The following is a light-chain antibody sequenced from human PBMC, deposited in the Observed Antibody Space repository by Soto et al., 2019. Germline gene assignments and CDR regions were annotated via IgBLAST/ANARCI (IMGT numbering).Light chain of an antibody. CDR2: GAS. Sequence: EIMWAQSPCTLSLSPGESATLSCRASQSVSSSFLAWYQQKAGQAPRLLIYGASRRATGIPDRFSGSGSGTGFTLTITRMEPEDFAVYYCQQYGSSPLPFGGGTKVDIK. CDR1: QSVSSSF. J-gene: IGKJ4*01. CDR3: QQYGSSPLP. V-gene: IGKV3-20*01.